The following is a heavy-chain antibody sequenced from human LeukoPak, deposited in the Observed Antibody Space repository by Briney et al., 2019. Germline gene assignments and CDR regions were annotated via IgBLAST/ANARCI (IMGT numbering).Heavy chain of an antibody. CDR2: MNPNSGNT. Sequence: GASVKVSCKASGYTFTSYDINWVRQATGQGLEWMGWMNPNSGNTGYAQKFQGRVTITRNTSISTAYMELSSLRSEDTAVYYCAREVRVGATTAFDIWGQGAMVTVSS. CDR1: GYTFTSYD. D-gene: IGHD1-26*01. CDR3: AREVRVGATTAFDI. V-gene: IGHV1-8*03. J-gene: IGHJ3*02.